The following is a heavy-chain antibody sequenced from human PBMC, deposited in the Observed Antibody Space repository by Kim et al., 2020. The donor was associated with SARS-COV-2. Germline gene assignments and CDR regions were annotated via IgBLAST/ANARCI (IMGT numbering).Heavy chain of an antibody. V-gene: IGHV4-39*01. D-gene: IGHD5-18*01. J-gene: IGHJ4*02. Sequence: GTTFYNPSLKNRVTVSAETSKNQFSLNLTSLTASDTAIYYCARRDTYTFDYWGQGAVVTVSA. CDR2: GTT. CDR3: ARRDTYTFDY.